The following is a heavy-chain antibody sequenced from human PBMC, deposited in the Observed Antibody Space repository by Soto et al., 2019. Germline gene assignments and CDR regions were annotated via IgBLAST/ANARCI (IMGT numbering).Heavy chain of an antibody. Sequence: SETLSLTCTVSGGSISSYYWSWIRQPAGKGLEWIGRIYTSGSTNYNPSLKSRVTMSVDTSKNQFSLKLSSVTAADTAVYYCARDGLYIAAAQTEYYYYYGMDVWGQGTTVTV. J-gene: IGHJ6*02. CDR1: GGSISSYY. D-gene: IGHD6-13*01. V-gene: IGHV4-4*07. CDR3: ARDGLYIAAAQTEYYYYYGMDV. CDR2: IYTSGST.